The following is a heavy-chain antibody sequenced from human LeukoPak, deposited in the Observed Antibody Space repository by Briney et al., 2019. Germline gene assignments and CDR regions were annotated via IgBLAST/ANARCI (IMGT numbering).Heavy chain of an antibody. CDR2: IYPGDSDT. J-gene: IGHJ4*02. CDR3: ARLYSNNLDY. CDR1: GYTFTRYW. V-gene: IGHV5-51*01. Sequence: GESLKISCKGSGYTFTRYWIGWVRQMPGKGLEWMGIIYPGDSDTRYSPSFQGQVTISADMSISTAYLQWSSLKASDTAIYYCARLYSNNLDYWGQGTLVTASS. D-gene: IGHD4-11*01.